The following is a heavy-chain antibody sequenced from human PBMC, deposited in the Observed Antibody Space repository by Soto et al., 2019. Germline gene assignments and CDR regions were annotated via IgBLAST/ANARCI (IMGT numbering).Heavy chain of an antibody. Sequence: EVQLLESGGGLVQPGGSLRLSCAASGFTFSNYAMSWVRQAPGKGLEWVSGISRTGGRTYYADSVRGRFTISRDNSRSMLYLQMTSLRADYTAVYFCAKDNGPPGTSDWYFDFWGRDTLVTVSS. CDR1: GFTFSNYA. J-gene: IGHJ2*01. CDR3: AKDNGPPGTSDWYFDF. CDR2: ISRTGGRT. D-gene: IGHD2-8*01. V-gene: IGHV3-23*01.